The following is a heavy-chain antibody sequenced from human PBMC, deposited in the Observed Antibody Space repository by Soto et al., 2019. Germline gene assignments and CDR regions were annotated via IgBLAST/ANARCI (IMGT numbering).Heavy chain of an antibody. Sequence: EVQLLESGGKLVQPGGSLTLSCAASGFTFSTYAMAWVRQAPGKGLEWVSGVSASGLNTDYADPVKGRFYIYKDNSKKTVSLHMNSLRDEDTALYYCAKDRQRRTSGYFFASWGQGTPVTVSS. CDR3: AKDRQRRTSGYFFAS. V-gene: IGHV3-23*01. D-gene: IGHD5-18*01. J-gene: IGHJ4*02. CDR1: GFTFSTYA. CDR2: VSASGLNT.